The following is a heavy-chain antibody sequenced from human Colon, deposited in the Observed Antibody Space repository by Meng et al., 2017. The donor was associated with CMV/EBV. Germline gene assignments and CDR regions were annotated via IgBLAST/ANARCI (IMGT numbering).Heavy chain of an antibody. D-gene: IGHD3-3*01. Sequence: SVKVSCKASGGTFSSYAISWVRQAPGQGLEWMGGIIPIFGTANYAQKFQGRVTITTDESTSTAYMELSSLRSEDTAVYYCAGGDHRGFWSGYRLDYYNGMDVWGQGTTVTVSS. CDR3: AGGDHRGFWSGYRLDYYNGMDV. CDR1: GGTFSSYA. CDR2: IIPIFGTA. J-gene: IGHJ6*02. V-gene: IGHV1-69*05.